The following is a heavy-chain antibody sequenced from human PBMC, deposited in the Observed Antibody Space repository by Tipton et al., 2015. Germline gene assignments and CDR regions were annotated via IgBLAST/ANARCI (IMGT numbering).Heavy chain of an antibody. V-gene: IGHV4-4*09. CDR3: ARGIYPRFYYGSGSHDY. CDR2: IHSTGNS. CDR1: GGSISRFY. D-gene: IGHD3-10*01. J-gene: IGHJ4*02. Sequence: TLSLTCTVPGGSISRFYWSWIRQPPGKGLEWIGYIHSTGNSAYNPSLQSRVTMSVDTSKNQFSLNLSSVTAADTAVYYCARGIYPRFYYGSGSHDYWGQGTLVTVSS.